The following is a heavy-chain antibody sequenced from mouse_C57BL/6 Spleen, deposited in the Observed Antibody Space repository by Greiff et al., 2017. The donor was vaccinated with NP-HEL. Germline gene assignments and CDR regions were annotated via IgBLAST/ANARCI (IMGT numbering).Heavy chain of an antibody. D-gene: IGHD1-1*01. V-gene: IGHV1-72*01. CDR1: GYTFTSYW. CDR2: IDPNSGGT. Sequence: QAQLQQPGAELVKPGASVKLSCKASGYTFTSYWMHWVKQRPGRGLEWIGRIDPNSGGTKYNEKFKSKATLTVDKPSSTAYMQLSSLTSEDSAVYYCARSRDGSSYGGFDYWGQGTTLTVSS. J-gene: IGHJ2*01. CDR3: ARSRDGSSYGGFDY.